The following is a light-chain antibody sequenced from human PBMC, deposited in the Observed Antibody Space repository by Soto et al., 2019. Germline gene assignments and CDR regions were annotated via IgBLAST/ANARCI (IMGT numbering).Light chain of an antibody. CDR2: AAS. Sequence: MHVTQSPSKLSAFVEDRVTITPRASQSISSWLAWYQQKPGKAPRRLVYAASSLQSGVPSRFSGSGSGTEFTLTISSLQPEDFATYYCQQYHIYSGTFGQGTKVDIK. CDR1: QSISSW. V-gene: IGKV1-5*01. J-gene: IGKJ1*01. CDR3: QQYHIYSGT.